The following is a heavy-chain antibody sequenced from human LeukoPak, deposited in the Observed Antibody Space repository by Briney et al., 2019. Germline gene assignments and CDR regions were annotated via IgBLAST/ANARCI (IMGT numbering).Heavy chain of an antibody. D-gene: IGHD3-16*01. CDR1: GCPISSYY. V-gene: IGHV4-59*08. Sequence: SETLSLTCTVSGCPISSYYWSWIRQPPGTGLEWNGYIYYSGSKNYKPSLTSRVTISDDTSKNQFSLKLSPVTAADTAVYDCARHARWGVGREYDYYYGMDVWGQGTTVTVSS. CDR3: ARHARWGVGREYDYYYGMDV. J-gene: IGHJ6*02. CDR2: IYYSGSK.